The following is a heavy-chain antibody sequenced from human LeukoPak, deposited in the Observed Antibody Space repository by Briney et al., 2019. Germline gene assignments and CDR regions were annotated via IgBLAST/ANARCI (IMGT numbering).Heavy chain of an antibody. CDR3: ARDARRGWFDP. Sequence: KPSETLSLTRTVSGGSIRSYYWSWIRQPPGQGLEWIGYIYYSGSTNYNPSLKSRVTISVDTSKNQFSLKLSSVTAADTAVYYCARDARRGWFDPWGQGTLVTVSS. CDR1: GGSIRSYY. CDR2: IYYSGST. D-gene: IGHD3-10*01. V-gene: IGHV4-59*01. J-gene: IGHJ5*02.